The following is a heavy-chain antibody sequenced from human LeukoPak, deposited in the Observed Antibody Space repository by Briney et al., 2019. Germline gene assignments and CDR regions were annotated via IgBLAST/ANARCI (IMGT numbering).Heavy chain of an antibody. CDR2: IDAGGGDT. Sequence: GASLRLPCAASGFTFSSYAMTWVRQAPGKGLEWVASIDAGGGDTYHSDSVKGRFTISRDNSKNTLYLQMNSLRAEDTAVYYCAGGFVYWGQGTLVTVSS. CDR1: GFTFSSYA. CDR3: AGGFVY. J-gene: IGHJ4*02. D-gene: IGHD5-12*01. V-gene: IGHV3-23*01.